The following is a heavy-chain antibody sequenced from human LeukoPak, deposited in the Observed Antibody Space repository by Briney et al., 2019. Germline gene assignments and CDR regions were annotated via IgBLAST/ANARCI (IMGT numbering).Heavy chain of an antibody. CDR1: GGTFSSYA. CDR3: AREVSAGTEIDY. D-gene: IGHD6-13*01. CDR2: IIPILGIA. V-gene: IGHV1-69*04. Sequence: EASVKVSCKASGGTFSSYAISWVRQAPGQGLEWMGRIIPILGIANYAQKFQGRVTITADKSTSTAYMELSSLRSEDTAVYYCAREVSAGTEIDYWGQGTLVTVSS. J-gene: IGHJ4*02.